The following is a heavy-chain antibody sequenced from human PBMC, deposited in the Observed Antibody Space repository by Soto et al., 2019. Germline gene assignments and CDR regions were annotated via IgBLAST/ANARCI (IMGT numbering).Heavy chain of an antibody. V-gene: IGHV3-21*01. Sequence: GGSLRLSCAASGFTFSSYSMNWVRQAPGKGLEWVSSISSSSSYIYYADSVKGRFTISRDNAKNSLYLQMDSLRAEDTAVYYCARERRHSLTGYHPVNYYDYWGQGTLVPVSS. CDR1: GFTFSSYS. D-gene: IGHD3-9*01. J-gene: IGHJ4*02. CDR2: ISSSSSYI. CDR3: ARERRHSLTGYHPVNYYDY.